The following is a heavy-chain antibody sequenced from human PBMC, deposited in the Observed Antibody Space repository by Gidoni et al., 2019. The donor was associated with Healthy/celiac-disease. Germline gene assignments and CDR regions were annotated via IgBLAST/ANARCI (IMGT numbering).Heavy chain of an antibody. CDR2: IIPIFGTA. V-gene: IGHV1-69*01. D-gene: IGHD3-16*01. CDR3: ANGGGGYTKTDYYYYGMDV. CDR1: GGTFSSYA. J-gene: IGHJ6*02. Sequence: QVQLVQSGAEVKKPGSSVKVSCKASGGTFSSYAISWVRQAPGQGLEWMGGIIPIFGTANYAQKFQGRVTITADESTSTAYMELSSLRSGDTAVYYCANGGGGYTKTDYYYYGMDVWGQGTTVTVSS.